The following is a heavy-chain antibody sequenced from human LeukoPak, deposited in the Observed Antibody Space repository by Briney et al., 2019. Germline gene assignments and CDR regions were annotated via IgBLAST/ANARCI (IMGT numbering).Heavy chain of an antibody. CDR3: ARDSRYYYDSSGYAHAFDI. D-gene: IGHD3-22*01. J-gene: IGHJ3*02. V-gene: IGHV1-18*01. CDR1: GYTFTSYG. Sequence: ASVKVSCRASGYTFTSYGISWVRQAPGQGLEWAGWISAYNGNTNYAQKLQGRVTMTTDTSTSTAYMELRSLRSDDTAVYYCARDSRYYYDSSGYAHAFDIWGQGTMVTVSS. CDR2: ISAYNGNT.